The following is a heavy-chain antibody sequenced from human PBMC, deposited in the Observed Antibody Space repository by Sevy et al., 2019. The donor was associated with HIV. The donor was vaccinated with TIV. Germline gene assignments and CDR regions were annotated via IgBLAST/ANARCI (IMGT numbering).Heavy chain of an antibody. CDR2: IKNKGDGGET. CDR3: ARYGTKAQLDY. D-gene: IGHD4-17*01. Sequence: GGSLRLSCAASGFTFSNVWMSWVRQSPGRGLEWLGLIKNKGDGGETVSAAPVKGRFTISRDDSKSTLFLQMNSLKTEDTAVYYCARYGTKAQLDYWGRGTLVTVSS. CDR1: GFTFSNVW. J-gene: IGHJ4*02. V-gene: IGHV3-15*01.